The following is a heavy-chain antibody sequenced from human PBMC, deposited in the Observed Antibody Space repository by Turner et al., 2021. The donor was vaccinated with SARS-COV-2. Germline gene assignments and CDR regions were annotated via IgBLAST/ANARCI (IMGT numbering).Heavy chain of an antibody. Sequence: EVQLVESGGGLVQPGGSLRLSCAASGFTFSNYWMSWVRQAPGKGLEWVANIKQDGSEKYYVDSVKGRFTVSRDNAKNSLYLQMNSLRAEDTAVYFCARSELGLFFDYWGQGTLVTVSS. CDR1: GFTFSNYW. J-gene: IGHJ4*02. CDR2: IKQDGSEK. V-gene: IGHV3-7*01. D-gene: IGHD7-27*01. CDR3: ARSELGLFFDY.